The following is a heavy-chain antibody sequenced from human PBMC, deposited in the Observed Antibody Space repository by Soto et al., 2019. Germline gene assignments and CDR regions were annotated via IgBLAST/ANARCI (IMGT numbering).Heavy chain of an antibody. J-gene: IGHJ4*02. CDR3: ARDDVVVPAALSLALGIDY. Sequence: GGSLRLSCAASGFTFSSYAMHWVRQAPGKGLEWVAVISYDGSNKYYADSVKGRFTISRDNSKNTLYLQMNSLRAEDTAVYYCARDDVVVPAALSLALGIDYWGQGTLVTVSS. CDR1: GFTFSSYA. CDR2: ISYDGSNK. V-gene: IGHV3-30-3*01. D-gene: IGHD2-2*01.